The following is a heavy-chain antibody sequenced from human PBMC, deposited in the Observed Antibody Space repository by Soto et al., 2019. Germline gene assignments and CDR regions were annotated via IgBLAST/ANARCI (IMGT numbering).Heavy chain of an antibody. D-gene: IGHD5-12*01. CDR2: ISWNSGSI. J-gene: IGHJ4*02. CDR1: GFTFDDYA. Sequence: EVQLVESGGGLVQPGRSLRLSCAASGFTFDDYAMHWVRQAPGKGLEWVSGISWNSGSIVYADSVKGRFTISRDNAKNLLYLEMYRPRAEDTALYYCSKANPIVATTGPFGYWGQGTLVTVSS. CDR3: SKANPIVATTGPFGY. V-gene: IGHV3-9*01.